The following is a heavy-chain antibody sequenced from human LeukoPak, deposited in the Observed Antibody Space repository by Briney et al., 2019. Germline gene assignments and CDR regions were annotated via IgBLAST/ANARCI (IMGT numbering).Heavy chain of an antibody. CDR1: AFTFNTYA. V-gene: IGHV3-30-3*01. D-gene: IGHD2-15*01. Sequence: GGSLRLSCAASAFTFNTYAMHWVRQAPGKGLEWVAIISYDGTNKYNADSVKGRFTISRDNSKNTLYLQMNSLRTEDTAVYYCARTSETSCSCLSCVARYGMDVWGQGTTVTVSS. J-gene: IGHJ6*02. CDR3: ARTSETSCSCLSCVARYGMDV. CDR2: ISYDGTNK.